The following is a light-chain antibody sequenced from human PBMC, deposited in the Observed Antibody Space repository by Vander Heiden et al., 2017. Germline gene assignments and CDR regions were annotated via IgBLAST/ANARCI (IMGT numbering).Light chain of an antibody. CDR3: GTWDGSLSAEV. J-gene: IGLJ2*01. Sequence: QSVLTQPPSVSAAPGQKATISCSGSSSDIGNNYVSWYQQLPGTAPKLLIYDNNKRPSGIPDRFSGSKSGTSATLGIAGLQTGDEADYYCGTWDGSLSAEVFGGGTKLTVL. CDR2: DNN. CDR1: SSDIGNNY. V-gene: IGLV1-51*01.